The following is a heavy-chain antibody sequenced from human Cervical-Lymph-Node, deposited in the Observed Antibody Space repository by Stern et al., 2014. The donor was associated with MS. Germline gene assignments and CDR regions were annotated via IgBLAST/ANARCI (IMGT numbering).Heavy chain of an antibody. CDR3: ARGGFGELSSPLDY. V-gene: IGHV3-33*01. CDR2: IWYDGSNK. Sequence: VHLVESGGGVFQPGRSLRLSCAASGFTFSSYGMHWVRQAPGKGLEWVAVIWYDGSNKYYADSVKGRFTISRDNSKNTLYLQMNSLRAEDTAVYYCARGGFGELSSPLDYWGQGTLVTVSS. J-gene: IGHJ4*02. D-gene: IGHD3-10*01. CDR1: GFTFSSYG.